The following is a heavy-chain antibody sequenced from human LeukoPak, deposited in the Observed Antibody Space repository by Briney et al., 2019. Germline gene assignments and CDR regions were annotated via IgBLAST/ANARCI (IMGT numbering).Heavy chain of an antibody. CDR3: AIEIDYYDSSGYPNY. CDR2: IKQDGSEK. V-gene: IGHV3-7*03. CDR1: GFTFSSYW. J-gene: IGHJ4*02. Sequence: GGSLRLSCAASGFTFSSYWMSWVRQAPGKGLEWVANIKQDGSEKYYVDSVKGRFTISRDNAKNSLYLQMNSLRAEDTAVYYCAIEIDYYDSSGYPNYWGQGTLATVSS. D-gene: IGHD3-22*01.